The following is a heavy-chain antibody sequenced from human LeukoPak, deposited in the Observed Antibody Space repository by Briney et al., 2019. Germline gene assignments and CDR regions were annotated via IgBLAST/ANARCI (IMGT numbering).Heavy chain of an antibody. CDR3: AKPPRYCSGGSCYMWDY. CDR1: GFTFSSYA. V-gene: IGHV3-23*01. CDR2: ISGSGGST. D-gene: IGHD2-15*01. Sequence: GSLRLSCAASGFTFSSYAMSWVRQAPGKGLEWVSAISGSGGSTYYADSVKGRFTISRDNSKNTLYLQMNSLRAEDTAVYYCAKPPRYCSGGSCYMWDYWGQGTLVTVSS. J-gene: IGHJ4*02.